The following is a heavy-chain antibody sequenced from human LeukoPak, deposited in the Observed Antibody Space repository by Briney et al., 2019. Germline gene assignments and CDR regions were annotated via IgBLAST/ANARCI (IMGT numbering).Heavy chain of an antibody. J-gene: IGHJ5*02. Sequence: GGSLRLSCAVSGFIVSDDYMSWVRQAPGKGLEWVSVIYSGGSTYYADSVKGRFTISRDNSKNTLYLQMNSLRAEDTAMYYCARHGWFDPWGQGTLVTVSS. CDR1: GFIVSDDY. V-gene: IGHV3-66*04. CDR2: IYSGGST. CDR3: ARHGWFDP.